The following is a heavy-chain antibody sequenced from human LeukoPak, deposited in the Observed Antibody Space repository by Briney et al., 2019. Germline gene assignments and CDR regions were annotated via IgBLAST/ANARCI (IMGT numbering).Heavy chain of an antibody. Sequence: SETLSLTCTVSGGAISSDYWSWIRQPPGKGLEWIGYIYYSGSTNYNPSLQSRVTISVDTSKRQFSLKLSSVTAADTAVYYCARGVGVRYFSWGQRTLVTVSS. CDR3: ARGVGVRYFS. CDR1: GGAISSDY. V-gene: IGHV4-59*01. J-gene: IGHJ5*02. CDR2: IYYSGST. D-gene: IGHD3-9*01.